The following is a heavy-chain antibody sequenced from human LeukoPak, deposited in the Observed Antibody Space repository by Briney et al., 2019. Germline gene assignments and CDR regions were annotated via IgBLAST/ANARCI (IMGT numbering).Heavy chain of an antibody. D-gene: IGHD1-26*01. Sequence: GGSLRLSCAASGFTFSSYSMNWVRQAPGKGLEWVSYISSSSSTIYYADSVKGRFTISRDNAKNSLYLQMNSLRAEDTAVYYCARDLATQGWGATFDYWGQGTLVTVSS. J-gene: IGHJ4*02. CDR1: GFTFSSYS. V-gene: IGHV3-48*04. CDR3: ARDLATQGWGATFDY. CDR2: ISSSSSTI.